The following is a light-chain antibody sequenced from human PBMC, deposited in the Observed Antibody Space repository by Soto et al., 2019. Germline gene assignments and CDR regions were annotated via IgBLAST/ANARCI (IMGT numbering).Light chain of an antibody. CDR3: NSYTSSSTLV. Sequence: QSVLTQPASVSGSPGQSITISCTGTSSDVGSYNYVSWYQQHPGKAPKLMIYDVSYRPSGVSNRFSGSKSGNTASLTISGLQAEDEADYYCNSYTSSSTLVFGSGTKVTVL. V-gene: IGLV2-14*01. CDR2: DVS. CDR1: SSDVGSYNY. J-gene: IGLJ1*01.